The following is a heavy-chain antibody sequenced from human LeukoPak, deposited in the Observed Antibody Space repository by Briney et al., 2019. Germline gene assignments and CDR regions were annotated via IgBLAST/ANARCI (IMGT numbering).Heavy chain of an antibody. CDR3: AGGTGYDFWSGYTPYFDY. CDR1: GGSISSYY. J-gene: IGHJ4*02. V-gene: IGHV4-59*01. CDR2: IYYSGST. Sequence: NPSETLSLTCTVSGGSISSYYWSWIRQPPGKGLEWIGYIYYSGSTNYNPSLKSRVTISVDTSKNQFSLKLSSVTAADTAVYYCAGGTGYDFWSGYTPYFDYWGQGTLVTVSS. D-gene: IGHD3-3*01.